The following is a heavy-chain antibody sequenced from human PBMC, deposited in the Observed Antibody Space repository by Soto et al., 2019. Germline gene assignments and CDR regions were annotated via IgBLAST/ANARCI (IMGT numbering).Heavy chain of an antibody. Sequence: GASVKVSCKASGYTFTSYDINWVRQATGQGLEWMGWMNPNSGNTGYAQKFQGRVTMTRNTSISTAYMELSSLRSEDTAVYYCARGQARAARPQPQQFDYWGQGTLVTVSS. CDR2: MNPNSGNT. V-gene: IGHV1-8*01. J-gene: IGHJ4*02. CDR3: ARGQARAARPQPQQFDY. D-gene: IGHD6-6*01. CDR1: GYTFTSYD.